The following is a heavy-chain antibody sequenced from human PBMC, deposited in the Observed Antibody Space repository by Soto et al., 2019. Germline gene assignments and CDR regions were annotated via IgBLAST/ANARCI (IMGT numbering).Heavy chain of an antibody. Sequence: QMQLVQSGPEVKKPGTSVKVSYKASGINFNRSAIQWVRQARGQRLEWEGWIVVGSNNGDYAQKFQERVTITSDMSTSTVYMELSGLSSEDTAVYYCAAVQESPYSMGIWGQGTRVTVSS. J-gene: IGHJ6*02. CDR3: AAVQESPYSMGI. D-gene: IGHD2-15*01. CDR1: GINFNRSA. V-gene: IGHV1-58*02. CDR2: IVVGSNNG.